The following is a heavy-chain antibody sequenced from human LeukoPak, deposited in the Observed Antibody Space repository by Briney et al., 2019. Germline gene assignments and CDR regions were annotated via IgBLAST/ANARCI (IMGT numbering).Heavy chain of an antibody. D-gene: IGHD6-19*01. V-gene: IGHV3-30*04. CDR1: GFTFSSYA. CDR3: ARAVAAYYYYYGMDV. J-gene: IGHJ6*04. Sequence: GRSLRLSCAASGFTFSSYAVHWVRRAPGKGLEWVAVISYDGSNKYYADSVKGRFTISRDNSKNTLYLQMNSLRAEDTAVYYCARAVAAYYYYYGMDVWGKGTTVTVSS. CDR2: ISYDGSNK.